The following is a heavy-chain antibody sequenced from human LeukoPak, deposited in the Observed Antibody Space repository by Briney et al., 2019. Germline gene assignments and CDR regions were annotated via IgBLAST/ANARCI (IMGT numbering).Heavy chain of an antibody. Sequence: PGRSLRLSCAASGLTFSSYGMHWVRQAPGKGLEWVAVISYDGSNKYYADSVKGRFTISRDNSKNTLYLQMNSLRAEDTAVYYCARSRGKYSKGYYFDYWGQGTLVTVSS. D-gene: IGHD6-6*01. CDR3: ARSRGKYSKGYYFDY. CDR2: ISYDGSNK. J-gene: IGHJ4*02. CDR1: GLTFSSYG. V-gene: IGHV3-30*03.